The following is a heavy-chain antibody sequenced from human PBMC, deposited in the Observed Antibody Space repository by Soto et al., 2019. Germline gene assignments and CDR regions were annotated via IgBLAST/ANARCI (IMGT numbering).Heavy chain of an antibody. CDR1: GERLTSYA. CDR2: INAGNGNT. V-gene: IGHV1-3*01. Sequence: GASVKVSWEASGERLTSYAMHWVRQAHGPRLEWMGWINAGNGNTKYSQKFQGRVTITRDTSASTAYMELSSLRSEDTAVYYCAIVPRAGTIFGVVTGMDVWGKGTTVTVSP. D-gene: IGHD3-3*01. CDR3: AIVPRAGTIFGVVTGMDV. J-gene: IGHJ6*01.